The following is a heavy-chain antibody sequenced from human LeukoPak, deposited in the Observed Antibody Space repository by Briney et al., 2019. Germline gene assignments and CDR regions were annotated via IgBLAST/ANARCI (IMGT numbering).Heavy chain of an antibody. D-gene: IGHD3-22*01. V-gene: IGHV4-59*08. J-gene: IGHJ3*02. CDR2: IYYSGST. Sequence: KPSETLSRTCTVSGGSISSYYWSWIRQPPGKGLEWIGYIYYSGSTNYNPSLKSRVTISVDTSKNQFSLKLSFVTAADTAVYYCARLLSGYDAFDIWGQGTMVTVSS. CDR3: ARLLSGYDAFDI. CDR1: GGSISSYY.